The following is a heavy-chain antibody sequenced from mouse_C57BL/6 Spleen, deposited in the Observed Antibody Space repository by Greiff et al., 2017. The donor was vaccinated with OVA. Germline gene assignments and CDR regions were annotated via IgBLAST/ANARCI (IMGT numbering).Heavy chain of an antibody. V-gene: IGHV1-55*01. D-gene: IGHD2-1*01. CDR3: ANGNYWYFDV. J-gene: IGHJ1*03. CDR2: IYPGSGST. CDR1: GYTFTSYW. Sequence: VQLQQPGAELVKPGASVKMSCKASGYTFTSYWITWVKQRPGQGLEWIGDIYPGSGSTNYNEKFKSKATLTVDTSSSTAYMQLSILTSEYSAVYYRANGNYWYFDVWGTETTVTVSS.